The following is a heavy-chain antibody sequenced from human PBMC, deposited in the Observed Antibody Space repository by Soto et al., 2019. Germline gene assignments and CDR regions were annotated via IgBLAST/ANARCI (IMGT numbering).Heavy chain of an antibody. D-gene: IGHD6-6*01. CDR3: ASVRQLVGYFYYYVDV. CDR1: GYTFTNYG. J-gene: IGHJ6*03. CDR2: ISAYNGDT. V-gene: IGHV1-18*01. Sequence: QVQLLQSGAEVKKPGASVKVSCKASGYTFTNYGITWVRQAPGQGLEWMGWISAYNGDTHYTQRLQGRVTMTTDTSTSTAYMELRGLRSDDTAVYYCASVRQLVGYFYYYVDVWGKGTTVTVSS.